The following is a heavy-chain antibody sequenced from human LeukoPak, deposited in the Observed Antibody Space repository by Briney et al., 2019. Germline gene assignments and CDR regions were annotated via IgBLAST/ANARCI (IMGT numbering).Heavy chain of an antibody. V-gene: IGHV4-59*01. CDR1: GGSISSYY. CDR2: IYYSGTT. CDR3: ARDNSGYCSGGSCYHFDY. J-gene: IGHJ4*02. Sequence: SETLSLTSTVSGGSISSYYWSWIRQPPGKALEWIGYIYYSGTTNYNPSLKSRVTISVDTSKNQFSLKLSSVTAADTAVYYCARDNSGYCSGGSCYHFDYWGQGTLVTVSS. D-gene: IGHD2-15*01.